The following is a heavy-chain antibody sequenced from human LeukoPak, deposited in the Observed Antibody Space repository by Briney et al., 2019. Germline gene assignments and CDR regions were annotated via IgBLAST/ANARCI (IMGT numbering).Heavy chain of an antibody. CDR3: ARDSSSWSKGFDY. J-gene: IGHJ4*02. CDR2: IYSGGST. Sequence: GGSLRLSCAASGFTVSSNCMSWVRQAPGKGLEWVSVIYSGGSTYYADSVKGRFTISRDNSKNTLYLQMNSLRAEDTAVYYCARDSSSWSKGFDYWGQGTLVTVSS. D-gene: IGHD6-13*01. V-gene: IGHV3-66*01. CDR1: GFTVSSNC.